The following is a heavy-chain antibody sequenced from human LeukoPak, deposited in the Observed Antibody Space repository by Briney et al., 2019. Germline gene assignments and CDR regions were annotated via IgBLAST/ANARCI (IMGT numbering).Heavy chain of an antibody. J-gene: IGHJ3*02. CDR1: GFTFSSYA. V-gene: IGHV3-23*01. D-gene: IGHD4-17*01. Sequence: GGALRLSCAASGFTFSSYAMSGVRQAPGKGLEGVSAISGSGGSTYYADSVKGRFTISRDNSKNTLYLQMNSLRAEDTAVYYCAKDFYGDYRRRDDAFDIWGQGTMVTVSS. CDR3: AKDFYGDYRRRDDAFDI. CDR2: ISGSGGST.